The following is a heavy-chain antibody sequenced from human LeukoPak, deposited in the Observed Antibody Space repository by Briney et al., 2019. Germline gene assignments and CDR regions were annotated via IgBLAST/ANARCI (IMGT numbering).Heavy chain of an antibody. CDR1: GYTFTSYY. D-gene: IGHD2-21*01. V-gene: IGHV1-46*01. Sequence: ASVTVSCKASGYTFTSYYMHWVRQAPGQGLEWMGIINPSGGSASYAQKFQGRVTMTRDTSTSTVYMELSSLRSEDTAVYYCARGRTARVMRRAFDIWGQGTMVTVSS. CDR2: INPSGGSA. J-gene: IGHJ3*02. CDR3: ARGRTARVMRRAFDI.